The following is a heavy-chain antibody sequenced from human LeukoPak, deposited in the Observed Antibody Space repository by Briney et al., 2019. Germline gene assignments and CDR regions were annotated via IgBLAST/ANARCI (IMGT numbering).Heavy chain of an antibody. V-gene: IGHV3-21*01. CDR1: GFTFSSYS. CDR2: ISSSSRYI. J-gene: IGHJ5*02. Sequence: GGSLRLSCAASGFTFSSYSMNWVRQAPGKGLEWVSSISSSSRYIYYADSVKGRFTISRDNAKNSLYLQMNSLRAEDTAVYYCARTDCSGGSCRRAPFDPWGQGTLVTVSS. D-gene: IGHD2-15*01. CDR3: ARTDCSGGSCRRAPFDP.